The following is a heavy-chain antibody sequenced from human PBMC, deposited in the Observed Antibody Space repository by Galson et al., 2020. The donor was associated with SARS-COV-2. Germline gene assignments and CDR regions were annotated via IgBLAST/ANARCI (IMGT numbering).Heavy chain of an antibody. CDR2: ISYDGSNK. D-gene: IGHD3-10*01. V-gene: IGHV3-30*04. CDR3: ARDTGSQFDY. J-gene: IGHJ4*02. Sequence: QLGESLKISCAASGFTFSSYAMHWVRQAPGKGLEWVAVISYDGSNKYYADSVKGRFTISRDNSKNTLYLQMNSLRAEDTAVYYCARDTGSQFDYWGQGTLVTVSS. CDR1: GFTFSSYA.